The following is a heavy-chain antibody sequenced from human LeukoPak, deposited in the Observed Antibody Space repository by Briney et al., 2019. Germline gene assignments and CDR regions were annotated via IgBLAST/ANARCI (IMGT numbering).Heavy chain of an antibody. J-gene: IGHJ4*02. D-gene: IGHD4-17*01. Sequence: PSETLSLTCTVSGGSISSSSYYWGWIRQPPGKGLEWIGRIYTSGSTNYNPSLKSRVTISVDTSKNQFSLKLSSVTAADTAVYYCARTNYGTMDWGQGTLVTVSS. V-gene: IGHV4-39*07. CDR2: IYTSGST. CDR3: ARTNYGTMD. CDR1: GGSISSSSYY.